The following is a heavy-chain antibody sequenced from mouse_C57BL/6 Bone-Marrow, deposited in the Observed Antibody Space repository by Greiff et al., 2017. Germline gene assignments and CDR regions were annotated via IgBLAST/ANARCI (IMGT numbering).Heavy chain of an antibody. V-gene: IGHV5-4*03. CDR1: GFTFSSYA. CDR3: ARSLLLRYLDY. J-gene: IGHJ2*01. CDR2: ISDGGSYT. D-gene: IGHD1-1*01. Sequence: DVMLVESGGGLVKPGGSLKLSCAASGFTFSSYAMSWVRQTPEKRLEWVATISDGGSYTYYPDNVKGRFTISRDNAKNNLYLQMSHLKSEDTAMYYCARSLLLRYLDYWGQGTTLTVSS.